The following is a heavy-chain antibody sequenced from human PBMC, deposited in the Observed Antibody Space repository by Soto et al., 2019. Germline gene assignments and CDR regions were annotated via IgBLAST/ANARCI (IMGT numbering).Heavy chain of an antibody. CDR3: AKDLGYDGSGIEI. V-gene: IGHV3-23*01. CDR1: GFTFSNYG. D-gene: IGHD3-10*01. J-gene: IGHJ4*02. Sequence: EVQLLESGGGLLQPGGSLRLSCAVSGFTFSNYGMSWVRQAPGKGREWVAATSGSGDTTYYADSVKGRFTISRDNSKNTLYVQINSLRADDTAVYYCAKDLGYDGSGIEIWGQGTLVTVS. CDR2: TSGSGDTT.